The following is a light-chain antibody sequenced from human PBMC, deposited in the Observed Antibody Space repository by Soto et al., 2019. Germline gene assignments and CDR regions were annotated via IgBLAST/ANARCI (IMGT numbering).Light chain of an antibody. CDR1: QSISTW. Sequence: DIQMTQSPSTLSASVGDRVTIACRASQSISTWLAWYQEKPGKAPKLLIYKAINLQSEVPSRFSGSGSGTEFSLPISSLHPDDFATYYCQRYNDFQYIFGQGTKLEMK. V-gene: IGKV1-5*03. CDR2: KAI. CDR3: QRYNDFQYI. J-gene: IGKJ2*01.